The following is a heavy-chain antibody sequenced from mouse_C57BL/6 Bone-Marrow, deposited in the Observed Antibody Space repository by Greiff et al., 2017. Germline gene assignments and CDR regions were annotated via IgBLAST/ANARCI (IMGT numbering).Heavy chain of an antibody. CDR1: GYTFTSYW. CDR3: ARSSNYGDYYAMDY. CDR2: IDPSDSYT. Sequence: VKLQQPGAELVMPGASVKLSCKASGYTFTSYWMHWVKQRPGQGLEWIGEIDPSDSYTNYNQKFKGKSTLTVDKSSSTAYMQLSSLTSEDSAVYYCARSSNYGDYYAMDYWGQGTSVTVSS. D-gene: IGHD2-5*01. V-gene: IGHV1-69*01. J-gene: IGHJ4*01.